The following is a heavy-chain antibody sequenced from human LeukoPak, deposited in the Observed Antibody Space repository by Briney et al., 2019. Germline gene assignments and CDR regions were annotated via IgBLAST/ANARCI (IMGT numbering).Heavy chain of an antibody. CDR1: GYTFTSYA. Sequence: ASVKVSCKASGYTFTSYAMHWVRQAPGQRVEWMGWINAGNGNTKYSQKFQGRVTITRDTSASTAYMELSSLRSEDTAVYYCARTPAAMEYYFDYWGQGTLVTVSS. CDR3: ARTPAAMEYYFDY. V-gene: IGHV1-3*01. D-gene: IGHD2-2*01. CDR2: INAGNGNT. J-gene: IGHJ4*02.